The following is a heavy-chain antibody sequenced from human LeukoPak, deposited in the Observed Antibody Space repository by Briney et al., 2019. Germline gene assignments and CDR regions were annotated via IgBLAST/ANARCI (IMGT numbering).Heavy chain of an antibody. CDR2: ISGSGVGT. Sequence: PGGSLRLSCAASGFTFSNYAMNWVRQAPGKGLEWVSGISGSGVGTYYKDSVKGRFTISRDNSKNTLYLQMNSLRAEDTAVYYCAKSVRSWYFDYWGQGTLVTVSS. D-gene: IGHD6-13*01. J-gene: IGHJ4*02. V-gene: IGHV3-23*01. CDR1: GFTFSNYA. CDR3: AKSVRSWYFDY.